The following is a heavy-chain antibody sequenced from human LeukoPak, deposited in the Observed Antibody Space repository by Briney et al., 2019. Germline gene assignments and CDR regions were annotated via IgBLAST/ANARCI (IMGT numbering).Heavy chain of an antibody. CDR2: IKPDGSEK. CDR1: GLTFSSCF. J-gene: IGHJ4*02. Sequence: GGSLRLSCAASGLTFSSCFLTWVRQAPGKGLEWVANIKPDGSEKYYMDSVKGRFTISRDNAKNSLYLQMNSLRAEDTAVHYCASGGYNWNRLDYWGQGTLVTVSS. D-gene: IGHD1-20*01. CDR3: ASGGYNWNRLDY. V-gene: IGHV3-7*01.